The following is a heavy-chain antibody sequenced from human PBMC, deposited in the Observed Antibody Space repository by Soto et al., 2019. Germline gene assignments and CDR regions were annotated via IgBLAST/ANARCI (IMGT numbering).Heavy chain of an antibody. J-gene: IGHJ4*02. Sequence: SETLSLTCTVSGGSISSGGYYWSWIRQHPGKGLEWIGYIYYSGSTYYNPSLKSRVTISVDTSKNQFSLKLSSVTAADTAVYYCARVGPYYDSSGFDYWGQGTLVTVS. CDR1: GGSISSGGYY. D-gene: IGHD3-22*01. CDR2: IYYSGST. V-gene: IGHV4-31*03. CDR3: ARVGPYYDSSGFDY.